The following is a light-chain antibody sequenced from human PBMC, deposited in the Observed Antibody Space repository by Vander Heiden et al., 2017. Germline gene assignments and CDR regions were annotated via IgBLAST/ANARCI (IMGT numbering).Light chain of an antibody. V-gene: IGKV1-39*01. Sequence: DIQMTQSPPSLSASVGDRVTITCRASQSISTYLNWYQRKPGKAPNLLIHAASSLQSGVPSRFSGSGSGTDFTLTISSLQPEDFATYYCQQSYSTPPTFGQGTKVEIK. CDR3: QQSYSTPPT. CDR2: AAS. J-gene: IGKJ1*01. CDR1: QSISTY.